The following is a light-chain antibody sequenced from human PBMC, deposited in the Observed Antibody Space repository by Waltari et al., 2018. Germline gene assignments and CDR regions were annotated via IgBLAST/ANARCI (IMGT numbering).Light chain of an antibody. Sequence: ELVLTQSPATLYLSPGERATLPCRASHTARSYFAWYHQKPGQAPRLLIFDASSRAPGIPAKFSGSGSGTDFTLTVSNLEPEDVAVYYCQQRSNWPYTFGQGTRVEIK. CDR2: DAS. CDR1: HTARSY. CDR3: QQRSNWPYT. V-gene: IGKV3-11*01. J-gene: IGKJ2*01.